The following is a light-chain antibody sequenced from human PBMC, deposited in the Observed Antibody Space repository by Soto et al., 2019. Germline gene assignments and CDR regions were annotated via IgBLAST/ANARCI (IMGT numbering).Light chain of an antibody. CDR1: QSVSSSS. CDR3: QQYGSSPPWT. J-gene: IGKJ1*01. CDR2: GAS. V-gene: IGKV3-20*01. Sequence: EIVLTQSPGTLSLSPGESATLSCRASQSVSSSSLAWYQQKPGQAPRLLIYGASSRDTGIPDSFSGSGSGTDFSRAISRLEPEDFSVYYCQQYGSSPPWTFGQGTKVEIK.